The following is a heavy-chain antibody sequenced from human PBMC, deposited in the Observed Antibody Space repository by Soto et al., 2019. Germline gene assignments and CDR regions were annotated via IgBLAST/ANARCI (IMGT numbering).Heavy chain of an antibody. V-gene: IGHV3-23*01. J-gene: IGHJ4*02. CDR1: GFTFSNHA. CDR3: AKSPPEGDY. Sequence: ESGGGLVQPGGSLRLSCAASGFTFSNHAMSWVRQAPGKGLEWVSTISVGGDSSYSADSVKGRFTVSRDNSKNTLYLQMNSLKTEDTAVYYCAKSPPEGDYWGQGTLVTVSS. CDR2: ISVGGDSS.